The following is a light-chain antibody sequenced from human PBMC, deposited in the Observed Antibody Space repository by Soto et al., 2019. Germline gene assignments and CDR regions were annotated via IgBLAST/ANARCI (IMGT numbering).Light chain of an antibody. CDR2: DVT. CDR1: SSDVGGFDY. Sequence: QSVLTQPASVSWSLGQSITISCTGTSSDVGGFDYVSWYQHQPGKAPKLIIYDVTSRPSGVSSHFSGSKSGNTASLTISGLLAEDEADYHCCSYTSSNTYVFGTGTKVTVL. CDR3: CSYTSSNTYV. V-gene: IGLV2-14*03. J-gene: IGLJ1*01.